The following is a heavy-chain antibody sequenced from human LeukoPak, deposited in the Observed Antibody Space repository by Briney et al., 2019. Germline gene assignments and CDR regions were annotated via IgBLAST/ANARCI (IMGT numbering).Heavy chain of an antibody. Sequence: SETLSLTCTVSGGSISSGGYYWSWLRQHPGKGLEWIGYIYYSGSTYYNPSLKSRVTISVDTSKNQFSLKLSSVTAADTAVYYCARDPPGGWFDPWGQGTLVTVSS. CDR3: ARDPPGGWFDP. J-gene: IGHJ5*02. V-gene: IGHV4-31*03. CDR1: GGSISSGGYY. CDR2: IYYSGST. D-gene: IGHD1-14*01.